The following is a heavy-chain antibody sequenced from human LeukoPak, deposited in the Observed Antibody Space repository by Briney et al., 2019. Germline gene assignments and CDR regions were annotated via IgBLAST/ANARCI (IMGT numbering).Heavy chain of an antibody. CDR2: IRYDGSNK. V-gene: IGHV3-30*02. CDR3: AKDQDIVATTSFDY. D-gene: IGHD5-12*01. Sequence: GGSLRLSCAASGFTFSSYGMHWVRQAPGKGLEWVAFIRYDGSNKYYADSVKGRFTISRDNSKNTPYLQMNSLRAEDTAVYYCAKDQDIVATTSFDYWGQGTLVTVSS. J-gene: IGHJ4*02. CDR1: GFTFSSYG.